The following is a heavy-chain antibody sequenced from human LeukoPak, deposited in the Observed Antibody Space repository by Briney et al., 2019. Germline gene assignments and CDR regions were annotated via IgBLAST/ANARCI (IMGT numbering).Heavy chain of an antibody. D-gene: IGHD3-16*01. CDR1: GFTFSSYW. J-gene: IGHJ4*02. CDR3: TMGFY. CDR2: IRSKANSYAT. V-gene: IGHV3-73*01. Sequence: GGSLRLSCAASGFTFSSYWMNWVRQASGKGLEWVGRIRSKANSYATAYAASVKGRFTISRDDSKNTAYLQMNSLKTEDTAVYYCTMGFYWGQGTLVTVSS.